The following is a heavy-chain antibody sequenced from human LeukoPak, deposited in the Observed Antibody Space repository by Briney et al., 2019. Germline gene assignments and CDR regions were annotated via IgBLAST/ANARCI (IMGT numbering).Heavy chain of an antibody. D-gene: IGHD3-22*01. V-gene: IGHV3-66*01. CDR2: IDSDGST. J-gene: IGHJ4*02. CDR3: ARDRGTSYSESNGPTPFDY. Sequence: GGSLRLSCAASGFTFTTYWMGWVRQAPGKGLEWVSVIDSDGSTYSADSVKGRFTISRDNSKNTLYLQMNSLRDEDTAVYYCARDRGTSYSESNGPTPFDYWGQGTLVTVSS. CDR1: GFTFTTYW.